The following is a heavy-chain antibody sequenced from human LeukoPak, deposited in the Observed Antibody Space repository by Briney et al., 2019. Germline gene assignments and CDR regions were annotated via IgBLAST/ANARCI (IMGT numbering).Heavy chain of an antibody. Sequence: SETLSLTCTVSGGSISSGDYYWSWIRQPPGKGLEWIGYIYYSGSAYYNPSLKSRVTISVDTSKNQFSLKLSSVTAADTAVYYGARRGYSYVSPNCFAPGGKETLATVSS. CDR1: GGSISSGDYY. CDR3: ARRGYSYVSPNCFAP. CDR2: IYYSGSA. V-gene: IGHV4-30-4*01. D-gene: IGHD5-18*01. J-gene: IGHJ5*02.